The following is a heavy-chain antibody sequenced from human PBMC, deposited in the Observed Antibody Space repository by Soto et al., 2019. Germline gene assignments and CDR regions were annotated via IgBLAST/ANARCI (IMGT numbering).Heavy chain of an antibody. J-gene: IGHJ4*02. CDR1: GFTVSAYT. CDR2: ISSDGNHK. V-gene: IGHV3-30-3*01. CDR3: ARWEQPLFDY. D-gene: IGHD1-26*01. Sequence: QVQLVESGGGVVQPGRSLRLSCAASGFTVSAYTMHWVRQAPGKGLKWVAVISSDGNHKYYTDSVKGRFTISRDTSTNTLYLQMNSLRAKDTAVYYCARWEQPLFDYWGQGTLVTVSS.